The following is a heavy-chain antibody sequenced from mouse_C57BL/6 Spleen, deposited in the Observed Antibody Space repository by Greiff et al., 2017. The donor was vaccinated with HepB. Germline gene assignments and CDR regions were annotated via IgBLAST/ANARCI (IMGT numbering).Heavy chain of an antibody. CDR1: GYSITSGYY. V-gene: IGHV3-6*01. Sequence: EVKLVESGPGLVKPSQSLSLTCSVTGYSITSGYYWNWIRQFPGNKLEWMGYISYDGSNNYNPSLKNRISITRDTSKTQLFLKLNSLTTEDTATYYCAREGNYGAYWGQGTLVTVSA. CDR2: ISYDGSN. CDR3: AREGNYGAY. D-gene: IGHD2-1*01. J-gene: IGHJ3*01.